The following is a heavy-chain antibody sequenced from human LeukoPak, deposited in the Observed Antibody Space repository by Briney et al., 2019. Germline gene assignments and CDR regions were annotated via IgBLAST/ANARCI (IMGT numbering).Heavy chain of an antibody. CDR2: IYTSGST. CDR1: GGSISSGSYY. J-gene: IGHJ5*02. V-gene: IGHV4-61*02. CDR3: ARDQRSGGNVNWFDP. D-gene: IGHD4-23*01. Sequence: SETLSPTCTVSGGSISSGSYYRSWIRQPAGKGLEWIGRIYTSGSTNYNPSLKSRVTISVDTSKNQFSLKLSSVTAADTAVYYCARDQRSGGNVNWFDPWGQGTLVTVSS.